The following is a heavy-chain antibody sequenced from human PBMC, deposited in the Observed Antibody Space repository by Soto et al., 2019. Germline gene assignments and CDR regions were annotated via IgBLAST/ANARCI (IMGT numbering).Heavy chain of an antibody. J-gene: IGHJ6*02. Sequence: QVQLVQSGAEVKKPGASVKISCKASGDSFINFGVSWVRQAPGQGLEWMGVVSARNGDTTYAQNFQGRISLTTDTYTTKAYMELTSRRADDTAVYWCARELVTSYIPGVNYYYGMEVWGQGTSVTISS. V-gene: IGHV1-18*01. D-gene: IGHD2-21*02. CDR3: ARELVTSYIPGVNYYYGMEV. CDR1: GDSFINFG. CDR2: VSARNGDT.